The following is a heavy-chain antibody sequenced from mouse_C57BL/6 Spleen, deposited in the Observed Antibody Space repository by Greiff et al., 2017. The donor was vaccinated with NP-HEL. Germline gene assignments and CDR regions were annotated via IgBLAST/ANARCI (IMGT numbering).Heavy chain of an antibody. CDR2: IYPGSGST. CDR3: ALYDYDGAWFAY. V-gene: IGHV1-55*01. CDR1: GYTFTSYW. J-gene: IGHJ3*01. Sequence: VQLQQPGAELVKPGASVKMSCKASGYTFTSYWITWVKQRPGQGLEWIGDIYPGSGSTNYNEKFKSKATLTVATSSSTAYMQLSSLTSEDSAVYYCALYDYDGAWFAYWGQGTLVTVSA. D-gene: IGHD2-4*01.